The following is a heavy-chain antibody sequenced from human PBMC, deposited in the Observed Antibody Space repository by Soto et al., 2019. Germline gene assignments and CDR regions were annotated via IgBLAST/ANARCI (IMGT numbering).Heavy chain of an antibody. CDR2: IIPIFGTA. CDR1: GGTFSSYA. D-gene: IGHD2-2*01. J-gene: IGHJ5*02. CDR3: ARGYCSSTSCYAPYNWFDP. V-gene: IGHV1-69*01. Sequence: QVQLVQSGAEVKKPGSSVKVSCKASGGTFSSYAISWVRQAPGQGLEWMGGIIPIFGTANYAQKFQGRVTITADESTSTAYMELSSLRSEDTAVYYCARGYCSSTSCYAPYNWFDPWGQGTLVTVSS.